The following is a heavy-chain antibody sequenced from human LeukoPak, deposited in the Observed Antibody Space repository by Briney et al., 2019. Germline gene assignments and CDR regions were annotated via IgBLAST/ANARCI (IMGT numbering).Heavy chain of an antibody. CDR2: IHWNAGSR. Sequence: GGSLRLSCAASGFTFDDYGMSWVRHVPGKGLEWVSGIHWNAGSRGCADSVKGRFIISRDNAKNSLYLQMNSLRVEDTALYYCARRAQDSSGYYYGFDCWGQGTLVTVSS. CDR1: GFTFDDYG. D-gene: IGHD3-22*01. J-gene: IGHJ4*02. V-gene: IGHV3-20*04. CDR3: ARRAQDSSGYYYGFDC.